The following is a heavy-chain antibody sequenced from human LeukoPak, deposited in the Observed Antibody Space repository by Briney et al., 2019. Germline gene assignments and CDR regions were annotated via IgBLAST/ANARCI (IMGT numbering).Heavy chain of an antibody. J-gene: IGHJ3*02. D-gene: IGHD3-22*01. CDR1: GGSISSSNW. CDR2: IYHSGST. Sequence: PSGTLSLTCAVSGGSISSSNWWSWVRQPPGKGLEWIGEIYHSGSTNYNPSLKSRVTISVDKSKNQFSLKLSSVTAADTAVYYCARDLEYYYDSSGYYGETVFDIWGQGTMVTVSS. CDR3: ARDLEYYYDSSGYYGETVFDI. V-gene: IGHV4-4*02.